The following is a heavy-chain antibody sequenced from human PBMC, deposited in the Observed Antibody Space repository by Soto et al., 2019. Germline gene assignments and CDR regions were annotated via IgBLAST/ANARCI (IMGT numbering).Heavy chain of an antibody. CDR1: GGSISSYY. Sequence: QVQLQESGPGLVKPSETLSLTCTVSGGSISSYYWSWIRQTPGKGLEWIGYIYYSGYTNYKTSLKSRVTMSVDTSKNQFSLRLSSVTAADTAVYYCARGAAGIGRWGQGTLVTVSS. V-gene: IGHV4-59*01. D-gene: IGHD6-19*01. CDR2: IYYSGYT. CDR3: ARGAAGIGR. J-gene: IGHJ4*02.